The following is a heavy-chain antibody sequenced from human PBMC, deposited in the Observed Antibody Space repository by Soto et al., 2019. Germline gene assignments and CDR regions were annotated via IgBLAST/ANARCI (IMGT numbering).Heavy chain of an antibody. CDR2: IKQDGSEK. D-gene: IGHD1-7*01. CDR1: GFTFSSYW. V-gene: IGHV3-7*03. CDR3: ARDAGTGDSFFDY. J-gene: IGHJ4*02. Sequence: GGSLRLSCAASGFTFSSYWMSWVRQAPGKGLEWVANIKQDGSEKYYVDSVKGRFTISRDNSKNSLYLQMNSLRAEDPAVYYCARDAGTGDSFFDYWGQGTLVTVSS.